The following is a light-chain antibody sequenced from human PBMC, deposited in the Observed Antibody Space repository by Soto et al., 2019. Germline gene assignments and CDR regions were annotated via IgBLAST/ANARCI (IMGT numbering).Light chain of an antibody. CDR2: GHN. J-gene: IGLJ3*02. CDR1: SSNIGAGFD. Sequence: QSVLTQPPSVSGAPGQRVTISCTGSSSNIGAGFDVHWYHQIAGTAPKLLIYGHNIRPSGVPDRFFGSKSGTSASLAINGLQAEDEADYYCQSYDISLSGSGVFGGGTKLTV. V-gene: IGLV1-40*01. CDR3: QSYDISLSGSGV.